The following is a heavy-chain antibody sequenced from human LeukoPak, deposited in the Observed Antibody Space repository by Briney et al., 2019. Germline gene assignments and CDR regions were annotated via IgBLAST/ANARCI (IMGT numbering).Heavy chain of an antibody. CDR3: ARDAVGAQGSYYYYMDV. V-gene: IGHV3-48*01. CDR1: GFTFSSYS. J-gene: IGHJ6*03. CDR2: ISSSSSTI. D-gene: IGHD1-26*01. Sequence: GGSLRLSCAASGFTFSSYSMNWVRQAPGKGLEWVSYISSSSSTIYYADSVKGRFTISRDNAKNSLYLQMNSLRAEDTAVYYCARDAVGAQGSYYYYMDVWGKGTTVTASS.